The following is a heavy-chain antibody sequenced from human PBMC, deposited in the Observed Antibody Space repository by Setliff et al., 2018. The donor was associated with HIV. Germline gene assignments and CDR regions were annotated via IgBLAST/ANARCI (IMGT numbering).Heavy chain of an antibody. J-gene: IGHJ3*01. CDR3: ARDFHVLGYCSADSCPYDASDV. D-gene: IGHD2-15*01. CDR1: GGTFSAYA. CDR2: IISILGTP. Sequence: SVKVSCKASGGTFSAYAVNWVRQAPGQGLEWMGRIISILGTPNYSHKFQGRVTITADKSTTTTYTELSSLRSDDTAIYYCARDFHVLGYCSADSCPYDASDVWGQGTMVTVSS. V-gene: IGHV1-69*04.